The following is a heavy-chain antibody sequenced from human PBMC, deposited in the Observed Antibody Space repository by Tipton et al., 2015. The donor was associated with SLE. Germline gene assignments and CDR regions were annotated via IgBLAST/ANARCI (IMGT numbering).Heavy chain of an antibody. CDR3: ARHGWTERWFDP. V-gene: IGHV4-30-4*01. CDR2: IYSRGTT. CDR1: GDSISSGDFF. D-gene: IGHD1-14*01. J-gene: IGHJ5*02. Sequence: LRLSCTVSGDSISSGDFFWRWIRQPPGKGLEWIGYIYSRGTTYYNLSLKSRVSISVDTSKNQFSLRVSSVTAADTAVYDCARHGWTERWFDPWGLGTMVSVSS.